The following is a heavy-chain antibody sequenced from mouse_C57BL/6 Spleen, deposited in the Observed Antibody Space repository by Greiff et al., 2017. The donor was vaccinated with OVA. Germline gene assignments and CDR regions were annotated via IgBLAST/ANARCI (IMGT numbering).Heavy chain of an antibody. CDR1: GFALTSYG. J-gene: IGHJ2*01. V-gene: IGHV2-2*01. CDR3: ARTYDYDFDY. Sequence: QVQLKQSGPGLVQPSQSLSITCTVSGFALTSYGVHWVRQSPGKGLEWLGVIWSGGSTDYNAAFIYRLSISKDNSKSQVFFIMNSLQADDTAIYYCARTYDYDFDYWGQGTTLTVSS. CDR2: IWSGGST. D-gene: IGHD2-4*01.